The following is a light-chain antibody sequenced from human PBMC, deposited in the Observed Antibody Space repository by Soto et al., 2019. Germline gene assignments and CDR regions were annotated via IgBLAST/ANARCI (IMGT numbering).Light chain of an antibody. CDR1: SSNIGSTYD. CDR3: QSYDDSLSVHYV. V-gene: IGLV1-40*01. CDR2: GNT. Sequence: QSALTQPPSVCGAPGQRVTISCTGSSSNIGSTYDVQWYQQLPGTAPKLLIHGNTDRPSGVPDRFSGSKSGTSASLAITGLQADDEAEYYCQSYDDSLSVHYVFGTGTKVTVL. J-gene: IGLJ1*01.